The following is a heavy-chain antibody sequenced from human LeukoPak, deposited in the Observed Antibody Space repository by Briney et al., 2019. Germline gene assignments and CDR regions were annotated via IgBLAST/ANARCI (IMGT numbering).Heavy chain of an antibody. V-gene: IGHV1-2*02. CDR2: INLHRGAT. Sequence: ASVKVSCKASGYTFTDFYIHWVRQAPGQEPEWMGWINLHRGATNYAQKFRGRVTMTRDTSISLVYIELSRLKSNGTAVYYCARDLRGSGYDPRGQGTLVTVSS. CDR3: ARDLRGSGYDP. D-gene: IGHD3-10*01. CDR1: GYTFTDFY. J-gene: IGHJ5*02.